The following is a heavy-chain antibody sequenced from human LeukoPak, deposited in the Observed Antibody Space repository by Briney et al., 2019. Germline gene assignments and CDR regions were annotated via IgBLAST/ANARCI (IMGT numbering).Heavy chain of an antibody. D-gene: IGHD1-20*01. CDR3: ARGTNPLYNWQHEGFDY. Sequence: PSETLSLTCTVSGASITTSGFYWSWIRQPRGKGLEWLGYIYQSGDSFYSPSLKSRVTISIDRPKNQFSLKVKSVTAADAAVYYCARGTNPLYNWQHEGFDYWGQGTLVAVSS. V-gene: IGHV4-30-2*01. CDR1: GASITTSGFY. CDR2: IYQSGDS. J-gene: IGHJ4*02.